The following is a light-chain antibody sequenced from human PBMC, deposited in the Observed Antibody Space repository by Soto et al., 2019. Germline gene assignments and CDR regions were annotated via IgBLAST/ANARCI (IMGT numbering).Light chain of an antibody. V-gene: IGKV3-20*01. CDR2: GAS. Sequence: EIVLTQSPGTLSLSPGESATLSCRASQSVSTSYLAWYQQKPGQAPRLLIYGASNRATGIPDRFTGSGSGTDFTLTISRLEPEDFAVYYCQHYDSSPLTFGGGTKVEIK. CDR3: QHYDSSPLT. CDR1: QSVSTSY. J-gene: IGKJ4*01.